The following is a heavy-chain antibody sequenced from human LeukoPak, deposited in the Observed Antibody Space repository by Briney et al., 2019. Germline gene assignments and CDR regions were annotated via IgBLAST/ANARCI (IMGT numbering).Heavy chain of an antibody. V-gene: IGHV3-23*01. Sequence: GGSLRLSCAASRFTFSNYAMSWVRQAPGRGLQWVSAISGSSDGSYYADSVEGRFTVSRDNSKNTMYLQMNSLRDEDTAVYYCAKGTRSNWPYYFDYWGQGTLVTVSS. CDR3: AKGTRSNWPYYFDY. CDR2: ISGSSDGS. D-gene: IGHD1-1*01. CDR1: RFTFSNYA. J-gene: IGHJ4*02.